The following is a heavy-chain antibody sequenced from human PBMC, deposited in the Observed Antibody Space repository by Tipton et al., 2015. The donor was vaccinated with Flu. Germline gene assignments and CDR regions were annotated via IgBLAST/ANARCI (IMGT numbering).Heavy chain of an antibody. CDR2: IYYSGST. J-gene: IGHJ6*02. CDR1: GGSIRSSSDY. D-gene: IGHD6-13*01. CDR3: ARDSAAHYGMDV. V-gene: IGHV4-39*07. Sequence: LSCSVSGGSIRSSSDYWGWVRQPPGKGLEWIGSIYYSGSTYYNPSLKSRVTISEDTSKNQFSLKLSSVTAADTAVYYCARDSAAHYGMDVWGQGTTVTVSS.